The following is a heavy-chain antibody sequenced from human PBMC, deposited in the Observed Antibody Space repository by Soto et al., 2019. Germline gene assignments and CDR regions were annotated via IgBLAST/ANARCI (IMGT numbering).Heavy chain of an antibody. D-gene: IGHD5-12*01. CDR1: GGSISSYY. CDR3: ARFYDNSRFDY. V-gene: IGHV4-59*08. J-gene: IGHJ4*02. CDR2: IYYSGGT. Sequence: XXTLSLPFTVSGGSISSYYWRWIRQPPGKGLEWIGNIYYSGGTIYNPSLKGRVTISVVTSRNQVSLKLTSVTAADTAVYFCARFYDNSRFDYWGQGTLVTVSS.